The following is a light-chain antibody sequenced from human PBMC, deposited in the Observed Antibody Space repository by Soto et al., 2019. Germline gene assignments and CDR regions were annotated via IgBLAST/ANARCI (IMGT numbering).Light chain of an antibody. Sequence: PSSVSASVGDRVTVTCRARQNVSNWLAWYQQKPGKAPKLLISGASSLQSGVPSRFSGSGSGTDFSLTISSLQPEDFATYFCQQANSFPSFGQGTRLEIK. V-gene: IGKV1-12*02. CDR3: QQANSFPS. CDR1: QNVSNW. J-gene: IGKJ5*01. CDR2: GAS.